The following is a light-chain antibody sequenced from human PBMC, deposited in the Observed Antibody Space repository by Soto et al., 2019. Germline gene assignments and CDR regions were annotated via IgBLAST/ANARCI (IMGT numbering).Light chain of an antibody. Sequence: DIQMTQSPSTLSASVGDRVTITCRASQSISSWLAWYQQKPGKAPNLLIYKASSLESGVPSRFSGSGSGTEFTLTISSLQPDDSATYYCQQYNSYSPWTFGQGTKVEIK. CDR3: QQYNSYSPWT. CDR2: KAS. J-gene: IGKJ1*01. CDR1: QSISSW. V-gene: IGKV1-5*03.